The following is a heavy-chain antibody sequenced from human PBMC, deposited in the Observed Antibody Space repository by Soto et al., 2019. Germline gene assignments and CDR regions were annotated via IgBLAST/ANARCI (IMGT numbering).Heavy chain of an antibody. CDR1: GFTFSNFW. CDR3: ARAIRVATISSYYYYFYMDI. Sequence: GGSLRLSCAASGFTFSNFWMTWVRQSPGKGLEWVANIKPDGSEKYFVDSVKGRVTLSRDNAKNSVYLQMNSLRAEDAAVYYCARAIRVATISSYYYYFYMDIWGKGTTVTVSS. CDR2: IKPDGSEK. J-gene: IGHJ6*03. D-gene: IGHD5-12*01. V-gene: IGHV3-7*01.